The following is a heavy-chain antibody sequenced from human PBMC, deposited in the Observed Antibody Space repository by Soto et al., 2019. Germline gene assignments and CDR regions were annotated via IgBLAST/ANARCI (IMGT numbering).Heavy chain of an antibody. J-gene: IGHJ6*02. CDR2: ISSSSSYI. CDR1: GFTFSSYS. Sequence: EVQLVESGGGLVKPGGSLRLSCAASGFTFSSYSMNWVRQAPGKGLEWVSSISSSSSYIYYADSVKGRFTISRDNAKNSLYLQMNRLRAEDTAVYYCARDSSSSLNHYYYGIDVWGQGTTVTVSS. D-gene: IGHD6-6*01. V-gene: IGHV3-21*01. CDR3: ARDSSSSLNHYYYGIDV.